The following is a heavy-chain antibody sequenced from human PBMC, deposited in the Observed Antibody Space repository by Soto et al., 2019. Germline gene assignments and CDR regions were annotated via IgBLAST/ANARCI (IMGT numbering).Heavy chain of an antibody. CDR3: TRDASRDSSARGWFDP. D-gene: IGHD6-13*01. V-gene: IGHV3-21*01. J-gene: IGHJ5*02. CDR1: GFTFRSFT. CDR2: ISSNSAYI. Sequence: GGSLRLSCAASGFTFRSFTMNWVRQAPGKGLEWVSTISSNSAYIYYTDALRGRFTISRDNAKNSLHLQKNSLRAEDTAVYYCTRDASRDSSARGWFDPWGPGTLVTVSS.